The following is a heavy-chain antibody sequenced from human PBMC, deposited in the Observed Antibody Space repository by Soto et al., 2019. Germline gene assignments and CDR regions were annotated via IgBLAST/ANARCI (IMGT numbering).Heavy chain of an antibody. CDR2: INTSGGSS. CDR1: GFTFSSFA. D-gene: IGHD6-13*01. CDR3: TKDWQHGS. V-gene: IGHV3-23*01. Sequence: EVQLLESGGGLVQPGGSLRLSCAASGFTFSSFAMNWVRQAPGKGLACVSTINTSGGSSHYADSVKGRFTISRDNSKNTLSLQMSDLRADDTAVYYGTKDWQHGSWGQGTLVTVSS. J-gene: IGHJ5*02.